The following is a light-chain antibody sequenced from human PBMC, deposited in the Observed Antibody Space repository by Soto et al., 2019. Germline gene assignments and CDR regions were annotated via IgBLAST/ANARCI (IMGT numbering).Light chain of an antibody. J-gene: IGLJ2*01. V-gene: IGLV2-23*02. Sequence: QSVLTQPASVSGSPGQSVTISCTATTSDIGTHSLVSWYQHHAGKAPQLIIYEVFKRPSGVSDRFSGSKSGRTASLKISGLQAEDEADYYCCTYRGSDSFLFGGGTKLTVL. CDR2: EVF. CDR1: TSDIGTHSL. CDR3: CTYRGSDSFL.